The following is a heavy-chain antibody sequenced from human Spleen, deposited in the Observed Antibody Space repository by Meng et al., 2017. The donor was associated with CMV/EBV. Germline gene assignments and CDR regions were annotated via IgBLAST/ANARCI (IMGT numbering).Heavy chain of an antibody. Sequence: GESLKISCAASGFTFSESAMHWVRQASGKGLEWVGRIRSKADSYATVYAASVRGRFTISRDDSKNTAYLQMNSLKTEDTAVYYCTYAYSGTYYYYYGMDVWGQGTTVTVSS. CDR3: TYAYSGTYYYYYGMDV. CDR1: GFTFSESA. D-gene: IGHD1-26*01. V-gene: IGHV3-73*01. J-gene: IGHJ6*02. CDR2: IRSKADSYAT.